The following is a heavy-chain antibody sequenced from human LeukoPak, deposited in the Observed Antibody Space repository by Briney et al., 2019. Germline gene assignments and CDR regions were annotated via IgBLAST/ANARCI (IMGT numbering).Heavy chain of an antibody. CDR3: ARGHYYGSGSYYRLDY. Sequence: SETLSLTCAVYGGSFSGYYWSWIRQPPGKGLEWIGEINHSGGTNYNPSLKSRVTISVDTSKNQFSLKLSSVTAADTAVYYCARGHYYGSGSYYRLDYWGQGTLVTVSS. CDR2: INHSGGT. V-gene: IGHV4-34*01. D-gene: IGHD3-10*01. J-gene: IGHJ4*02. CDR1: GGSFSGYY.